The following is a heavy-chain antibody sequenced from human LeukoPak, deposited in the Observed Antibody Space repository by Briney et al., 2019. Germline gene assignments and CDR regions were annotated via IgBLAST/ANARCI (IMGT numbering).Heavy chain of an antibody. CDR3: ATDPYYGSGSSMFDY. CDR1: GFTFTSYG. CDR2: ISYDGSNK. J-gene: IGHJ4*02. V-gene: IGHV3-30*03. Sequence: GGSLRLSCADSGFTFTSYGMHWVRQAPGKGLEWVAVISYDGSNKYYADSVKGRFTISRDNSKGTLYLQMNSLRAEDTAVYYCATDPYYGSGSSMFDYWGQGTLVTVSS. D-gene: IGHD3-10*01.